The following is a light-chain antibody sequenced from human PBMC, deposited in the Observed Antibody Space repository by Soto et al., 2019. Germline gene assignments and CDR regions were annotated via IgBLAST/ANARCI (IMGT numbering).Light chain of an antibody. V-gene: IGKV3-15*01. CDR3: QQYNNWQWT. Sequence: ILMAHSPATLSVSPGERATLSCSASQSVSSNLAWYQQKPGQAPRLLIYGASTRATGIPARFSGSGSGTEFTLTISSLQSEDFAVYYCQQYNNWQWTFGQGTKVDIK. J-gene: IGKJ1*01. CDR1: QSVSSN. CDR2: GAS.